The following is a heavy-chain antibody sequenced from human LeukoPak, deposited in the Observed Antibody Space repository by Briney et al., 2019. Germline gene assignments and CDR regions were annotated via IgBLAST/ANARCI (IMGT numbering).Heavy chain of an antibody. J-gene: IGHJ4*02. D-gene: IGHD3-9*01. CDR2: IRSKAYGGTA. Sequence: PGRSLRLSCTASGFTFGDYAVSWVRQAPGKGLEWVGFIRSKAYGGTAEYAASVKGRFTISRDDSKSIAYLQMNSLKTEDTAVYHCTTYDILTGYYLPMPPDYWGQGTLVTVSS. V-gene: IGHV3-49*04. CDR3: TTYDILTGYYLPMPPDY. CDR1: GFTFGDYA.